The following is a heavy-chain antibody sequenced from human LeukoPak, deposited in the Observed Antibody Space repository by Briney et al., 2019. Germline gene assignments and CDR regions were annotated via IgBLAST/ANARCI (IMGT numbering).Heavy chain of an antibody. CDR2: IRVSGST. CDR1: GFTFSSYA. J-gene: IGHJ4*02. Sequence: GGSLRLSCTTSGFTFSSYALSWVRQAPGKGLEWVSGIRVSGSTYYPDSVTGRFTISRDNSENTLYLQMSGLRAEDTAIYYCAKGFIAYCGGDCYQEGYFDYWGQGTLVTVSS. CDR3: AKGFIAYCGGDCYQEGYFDY. D-gene: IGHD2-21*01. V-gene: IGHV3-23*01.